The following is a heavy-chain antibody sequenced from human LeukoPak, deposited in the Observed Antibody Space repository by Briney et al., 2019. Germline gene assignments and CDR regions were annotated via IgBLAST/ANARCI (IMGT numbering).Heavy chain of an antibody. V-gene: IGHV3-21*01. CDR1: GFTFTSSD. Sequence: PGRSLRLSCVASGFTFTSSDFNWIRQAPGKGLEWLSTITRSGPNLYYADSVKGRFTTSRDDAKDSVYLQMESLRVEDTAIYYCARNFDSWGQGTLVTVSS. CDR3: ARNFDS. CDR2: ITRSGPNL. J-gene: IGHJ4*02.